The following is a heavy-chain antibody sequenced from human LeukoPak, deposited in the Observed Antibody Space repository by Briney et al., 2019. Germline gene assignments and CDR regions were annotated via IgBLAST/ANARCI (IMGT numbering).Heavy chain of an antibody. J-gene: IGHJ4*02. CDR3: AKISTPLWGYIVLFDY. V-gene: IGHV3-23*01. D-gene: IGHD3-16*01. Sequence: PGGSLRLSCAASGFTFPNCAMSWVRRAPGKGLEWVSTITYDADSSYYADSVKGRFTISRDNSRNTLSLQMDSLRAEDTAVYYCAKISTPLWGYIVLFDYWGQGTVVSVSS. CDR1: GFTFPNCA. CDR2: ITYDADSS.